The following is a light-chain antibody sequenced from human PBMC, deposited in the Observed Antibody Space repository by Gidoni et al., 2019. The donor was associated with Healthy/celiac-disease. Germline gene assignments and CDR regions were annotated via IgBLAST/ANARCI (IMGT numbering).Light chain of an antibody. CDR3: QVWDSSSDHFWV. V-gene: IGLV3-21*03. CDR2: DDS. Sequence: SYVLTQPPPVSVAPGKTAGITCGGNNIGSKSVHWYQQKPGQAPVLVVYDDSDRPSGIPERFSGSNSGNTATLTISRVEAGDEADYYCQVWDSSSDHFWVFGGGTKLTVL. J-gene: IGLJ3*02. CDR1: NIGSKS.